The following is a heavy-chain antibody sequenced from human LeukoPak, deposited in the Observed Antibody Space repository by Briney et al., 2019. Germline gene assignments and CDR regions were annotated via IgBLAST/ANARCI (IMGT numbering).Heavy chain of an antibody. J-gene: IGHJ4*02. CDR3: ARGTGEVRGVIIIHFDY. D-gene: IGHD3-10*01. Sequence: SQTLSLTCTVSGGSISSGGYYWSWIRQHPGKGLEWIGYIYYSGSTYYNPSLKSRVTISVDTSKNQFSLKLSSVTAADTAVYYCARGTGEVRGVIIIHFDYWGQGTLVTVSS. CDR2: IYYSGST. V-gene: IGHV4-31*03. CDR1: GGSISSGGYY.